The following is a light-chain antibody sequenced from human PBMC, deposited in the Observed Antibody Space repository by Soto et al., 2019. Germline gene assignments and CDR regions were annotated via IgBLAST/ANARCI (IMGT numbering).Light chain of an antibody. J-gene: IGLJ1*01. CDR2: EVT. CDR3: SSFRSTRTRPYG. Sequence: QSALTQPASVSGSPGQSITISCTGTSSDVGGYDYVSWYQQHPGKAPKLMIFEVTNRPSGVSNRFSGSKSGNTASLTISGLRAEDEADYYCSSFRSTRTRPYGFGTGTQLTVL. CDR1: SSDVGGYDY. V-gene: IGLV2-14*01.